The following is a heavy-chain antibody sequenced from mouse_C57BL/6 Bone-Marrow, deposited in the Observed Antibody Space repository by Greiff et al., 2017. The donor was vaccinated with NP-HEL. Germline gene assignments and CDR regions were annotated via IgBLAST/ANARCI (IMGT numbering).Heavy chain of an antibody. CDR1: GYTFTSYT. J-gene: IGHJ2*01. CDR3: ARGGYYNY. D-gene: IGHD2-3*01. Sequence: VQLKESGAELARPGASVKMSCKASGYTFTSYTMHWVKQRPGQGLEWIGYINPSSGYTKYNQKFKDKATLTADKSSSTAYMQLSSLTSEDSAVYYCARGGYYNYWGQGTTLTVSS. CDR2: INPSSGYT. V-gene: IGHV1-4*01.